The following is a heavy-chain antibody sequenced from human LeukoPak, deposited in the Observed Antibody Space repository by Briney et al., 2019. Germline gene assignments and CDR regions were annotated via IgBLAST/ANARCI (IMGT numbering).Heavy chain of an antibody. CDR3: ARGCYDSSGCLEVNFQH. CDR1: GYTFTSYG. D-gene: IGHD3-22*01. V-gene: IGHV1-18*01. Sequence: ASVKVSCKASGYTFTSYGISWVRQAPGQGLEWMGWISAYNGNTNYAQKLQGRVTMTTDTSTSTAYVELRSLRSDDTAVYYCARGCYDSSGCLEVNFQHWGRGTLVTVSS. CDR2: ISAYNGNT. J-gene: IGHJ1*01.